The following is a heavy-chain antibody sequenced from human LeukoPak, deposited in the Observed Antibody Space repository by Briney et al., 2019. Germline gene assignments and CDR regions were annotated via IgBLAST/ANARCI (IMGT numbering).Heavy chain of an antibody. CDR3: TTTLHYGAHFDY. J-gene: IGHJ4*02. CDR2: IKSKTDGGTT. CDR1: GFTFSNAW. V-gene: IGHV3-15*01. Sequence: GGSLRLSCAASGFTFSNAWMSWVRQAPGKGREWVGRIKSKTDGGTTDYAAPVTGRFTISRDDSKNTLYLQMNSLKTEDTAVYYCTTTLHYGAHFDYWGQGTLVTVSS. D-gene: IGHD4-17*01.